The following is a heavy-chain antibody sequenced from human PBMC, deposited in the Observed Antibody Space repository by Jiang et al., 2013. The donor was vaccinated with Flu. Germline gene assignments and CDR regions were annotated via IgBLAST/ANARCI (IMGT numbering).Heavy chain of an antibody. V-gene: IGHV4-39*01. CDR1: GGSISSSSYF. J-gene: IGHJ4*02. CDR3: ARLIGSWSGFDY. D-gene: IGHD3-10*02. Sequence: PGLVKPSETLSLTCNVSGGSISSSSYFWGWIRQPPGKGLEWIGSIYYSGSTYYNPSLKSRVTISVDTSKNQFSLKLSSVTAADTAVYYCARLIGSWSGFDYWGQGTLVTVSS. CDR2: IYYSGST.